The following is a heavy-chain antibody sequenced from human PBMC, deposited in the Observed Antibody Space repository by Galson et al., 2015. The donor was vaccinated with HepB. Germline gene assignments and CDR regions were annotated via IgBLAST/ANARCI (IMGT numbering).Heavy chain of an antibody. CDR1: GFTFNTYA. CDR2: ISYDGSNK. J-gene: IGHJ6*02. Sequence: SLRLSCAASGFTFNTYAIHWVRQAPGKGLEWVAVISYDGSNKNYAASIKGRLTISRDNPRNTVEVQMNSVRVEDTATYYCARDIGISTAGRGYYFYGMDVWGPGTTVIVSS. D-gene: IGHD6-13*01. CDR3: ARDIGISTAGRGYYFYGMDV. V-gene: IGHV3-30-3*01.